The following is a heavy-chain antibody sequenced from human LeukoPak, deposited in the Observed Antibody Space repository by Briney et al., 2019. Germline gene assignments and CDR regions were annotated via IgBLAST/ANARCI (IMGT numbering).Heavy chain of an antibody. CDR1: GYSFTSYW. CDR2: IYPGDSDT. D-gene: IGHD3-16*01. J-gene: IGHJ3*02. V-gene: IGHV5-51*01. CDR3: ARLIRDDAFDI. Sequence: GESLKFSCQGCGYSFTSYWGGWVRQMRGKGLEWMGIIYPGDSDTRYSPSFQRQVTISADKSISTAYLQWSSLKASDTAMYYCARLIRDDAFDIWGQGTMVTVSS.